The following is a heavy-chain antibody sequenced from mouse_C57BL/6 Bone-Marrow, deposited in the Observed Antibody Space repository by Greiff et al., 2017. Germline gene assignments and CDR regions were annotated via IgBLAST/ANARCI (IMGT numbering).Heavy chain of an antibody. V-gene: IGHV1-39*01. CDR2: INPNYGTK. CDR1: GYSFTDYN. J-gene: IGHJ3*01. D-gene: IGHD2-1*01. Sequence: VQLQQSGPELVKPGASVKISCKASGYSFTDYNMNWVKQSNGKSLEWIGVINPNYGTKSYKQKFKGKATLTVDQSSSTAYMQLNSLTSEDSAVYYCAREELAVYGKGFDYWGQGTLVTVSA. CDR3: AREELAVYGKGFDY.